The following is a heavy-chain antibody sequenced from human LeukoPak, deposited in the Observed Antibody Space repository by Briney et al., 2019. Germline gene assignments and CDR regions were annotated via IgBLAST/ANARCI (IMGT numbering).Heavy chain of an antibody. J-gene: IGHJ6*03. V-gene: IGHV4-4*07. D-gene: IGHD3-22*01. Sequence: SETLSLTCTVSGGSISSYYWSWIRQPAGKGLEWIGRIYSTGSTNYNPSLKSRVTMSVDTSKNQFTLKLSSVTAADTAVYYCAREYYYDSSGYYGTYYYYYMDVWGKGTTVTVSS. CDR1: GGSISSYY. CDR3: AREYYYDSSGYYGTYYYYYMDV. CDR2: IYSTGST.